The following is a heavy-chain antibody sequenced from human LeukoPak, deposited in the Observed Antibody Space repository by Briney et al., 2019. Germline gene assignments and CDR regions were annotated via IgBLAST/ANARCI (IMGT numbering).Heavy chain of an antibody. CDR3: AIAQRGIAGLLDAFDI. CDR2: ISRSSGSI. J-gene: IGHJ3*02. D-gene: IGHD6-13*01. V-gene: IGHV3-9*01. CDR1: GFTFGNYA. Sequence: PGRSLRLSCAASGFTFGNYAMHWVRQAPGKGLEWVSGISRSSGSIGYADSVKGRFTISRDNAKNSLYLQMNSLRAEDTALYYCAIAQRGIAGLLDAFDIWGQGTLVTVSS.